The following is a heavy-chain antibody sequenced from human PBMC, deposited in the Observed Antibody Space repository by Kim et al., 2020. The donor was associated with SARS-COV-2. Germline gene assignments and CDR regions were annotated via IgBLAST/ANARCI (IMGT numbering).Heavy chain of an antibody. D-gene: IGHD2-8*02. V-gene: IGHV4-34*01. CDR1: GGSFSGYY. Sequence: SETLSLTCAVYGGSFSGYYWSWIRQPPGKGLEWIGEINHSGSTNYNPSLKSRVTISVDTSKNQFSLKLSSVTAADTAVYYCARDHWSFDYWGQGTLVTVS. CDR3: ARDHWSFDY. J-gene: IGHJ4*02. CDR2: INHSGST.